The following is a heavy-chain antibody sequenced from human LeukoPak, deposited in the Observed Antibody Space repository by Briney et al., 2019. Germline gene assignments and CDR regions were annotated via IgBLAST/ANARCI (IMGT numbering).Heavy chain of an antibody. CDR3: ARDFRTQLDGYSPPYHFDY. D-gene: IGHD5-24*01. Sequence: GGSLRLSCAAFGFTFSTHSMSWVRQAPGRRLEWVSSISSSSSHIYYADSMKGRFTVSRDNAKNSLFLQMNSLRAEDTAVYYCARDFRTQLDGYSPPYHFDYWGQGALVTVSS. J-gene: IGHJ4*02. CDR1: GFTFSTHS. CDR2: ISSSSSHI. V-gene: IGHV3-21*01.